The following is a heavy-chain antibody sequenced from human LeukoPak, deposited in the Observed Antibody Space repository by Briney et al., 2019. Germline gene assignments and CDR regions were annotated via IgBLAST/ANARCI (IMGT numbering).Heavy chain of an antibody. V-gene: IGHV4-34*01. CDR2: INHRGST. D-gene: IGHD3-22*01. CDR3: ARAGDSSGYCDY. J-gene: IGHJ4*02. Sequence: SGTLSLTCTVSGGSISSYYWSWIRQPPGKGLEWIGEINHRGSTNYNPSLKSRVTISVDTSKNQFSLELSSVTAADTAVYYCARAGDSSGYCDYWGQGTLVTVSS. CDR1: GGSISSYY.